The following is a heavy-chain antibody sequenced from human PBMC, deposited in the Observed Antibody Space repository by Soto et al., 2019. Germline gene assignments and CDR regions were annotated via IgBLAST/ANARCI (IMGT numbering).Heavy chain of an antibody. CDR2: IIPIFGTA. CDR3: ARGGVNSYYYYGMDV. J-gene: IGHJ6*02. D-gene: IGHD1-7*01. Sequence: QVQLVQSGAEVKKPGSSVKVSCKASGGTFSSYAISWVRQAPGQGLEWMGGIIPIFGTANYAQKFQGRVTIXXDXSXXTAYRELSSLRSEDTAVYYCARGGVNSYYYYGMDVWGQGTTVTVSS. CDR1: GGTFSSYA. V-gene: IGHV1-69*12.